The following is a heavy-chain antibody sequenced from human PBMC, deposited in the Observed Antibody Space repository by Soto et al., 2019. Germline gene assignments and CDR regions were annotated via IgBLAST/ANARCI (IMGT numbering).Heavy chain of an antibody. CDR1: GDSVSSYY. CDR3: ARSHDILTGFSSPHFDY. J-gene: IGHJ4*02. D-gene: IGHD3-9*01. V-gene: IGHV4-59*02. Sequence: SETLSLTCTVSGDSVSSYYWSWIRQPPGKGLEWIGYIYYNGSTNYNPSLKSRVTISVDTSKNQFSLKLSSVTAADTAVYYCARSHDILTGFSSPHFDYWGQGTLVT. CDR2: IYYNGST.